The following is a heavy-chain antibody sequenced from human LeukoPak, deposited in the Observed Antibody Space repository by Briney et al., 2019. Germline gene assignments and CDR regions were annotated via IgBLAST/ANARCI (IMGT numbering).Heavy chain of an antibody. V-gene: IGHV1-2*02. CDR2: INPNSGGT. D-gene: IGHD3-10*01. CDR3: ARDPHYYGSGSTGGGY. Sequence: GASVKVSCKASGYTFTAYYMHWVRPAPGQGLEWMGWINPNSGGTNYAQKFQGRVTMTRDTSISTAYMELSRLRSDDTAVYYCARDPHYYGSGSTGGGYWGQGTLVTVSS. J-gene: IGHJ4*02. CDR1: GYTFTAYY.